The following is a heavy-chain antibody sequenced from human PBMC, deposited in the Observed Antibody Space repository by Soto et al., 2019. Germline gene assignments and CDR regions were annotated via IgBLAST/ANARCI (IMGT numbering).Heavy chain of an antibody. CDR3: ARDIELLELHYYYYGMDV. V-gene: IGHV1-18*01. CDR1: GYTFTSYG. Sequence: GASVKVSCKASGYTFTSYGVSWVRQAPGQGLEWMGWISAYNGNTNYAQKLQGRVTMTTDTSTSTAYMELRSLRSDDTAVYYCARDIELLELHYYYYGMDVWGQGTTVTVSS. J-gene: IGHJ6*02. D-gene: IGHD1-7*01. CDR2: ISAYNGNT.